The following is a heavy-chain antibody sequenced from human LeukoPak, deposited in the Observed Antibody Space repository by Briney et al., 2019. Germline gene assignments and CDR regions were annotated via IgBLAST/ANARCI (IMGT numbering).Heavy chain of an antibody. J-gene: IGHJ4*02. CDR3: ARESPLYDSSGYYAY. CDR2: IYTSGST. Sequence: PSETLSLTCTVSGGSISSGSYYWSWIQQPAGKGLEWIGRIYTSGSTNYNPSLKSRVTISVDTSKNQFSLKLSSVTAADTAVYYCARESPLYDSSGYYAYWGQGTLVTVSS. V-gene: IGHV4-61*02. D-gene: IGHD3-22*01. CDR1: GGSISSGSYY.